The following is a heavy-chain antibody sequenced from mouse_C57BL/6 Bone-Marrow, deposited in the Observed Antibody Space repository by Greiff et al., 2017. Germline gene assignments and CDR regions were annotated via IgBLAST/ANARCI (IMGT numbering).Heavy chain of an antibody. CDR3: FGSRGDY. V-gene: IGHV1-66*01. CDR2: IYPGSGNT. Sequence: QVQLQQSGPELVKPGASVKISCKASGYSFTSYYIHWVKQRPGKGLEWIGWIYPGSGNTKYNEKFKGKATLTADTSSSTAYMQLSSLTSEDSAVYYCFGSRGDYWGQGTTLTVSS. CDR1: GYSFTSYY. D-gene: IGHD1-1*01. J-gene: IGHJ2*01.